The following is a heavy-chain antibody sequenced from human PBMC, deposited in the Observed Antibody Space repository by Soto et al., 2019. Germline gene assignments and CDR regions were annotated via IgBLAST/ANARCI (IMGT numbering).Heavy chain of an antibody. CDR1: GYTFTSYG. V-gene: IGHV1-18*01. CDR3: ARLSGTLYYYYMDV. CDR2: ISAYNGNT. D-gene: IGHD1-1*01. J-gene: IGHJ6*03. Sequence: ASVKVSCKASGYTFTSYGISWVRQAPGQGLEWMGWISAYNGNTNYAQKLQGRVTRTTDTSTSTAYMELRSLRSDDTDVYYCARLSGTLYYYYMDVWGKGTTVTVSS.